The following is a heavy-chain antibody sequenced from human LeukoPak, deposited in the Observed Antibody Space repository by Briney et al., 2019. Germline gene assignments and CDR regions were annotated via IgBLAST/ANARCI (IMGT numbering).Heavy chain of an antibody. CDR3: ARGYCSSTSCHPTDY. CDR1: GGSISSSSYY. V-gene: IGHV4-39*07. D-gene: IGHD2-2*01. J-gene: IGHJ4*02. CDR2: INHSGST. Sequence: PSETLSLTCTVSGGSISSSSYYWSWIRQPPGKGLEWIGEINHSGSTNYNPSLKSRVTISVDTSKNQFSLKLSSVTAADTAVYYCARGYCSSTSCHPTDYWGQGTLVTVSS.